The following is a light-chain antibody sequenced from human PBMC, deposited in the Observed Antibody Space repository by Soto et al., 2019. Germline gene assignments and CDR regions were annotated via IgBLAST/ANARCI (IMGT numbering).Light chain of an antibody. Sequence: DIQMTQSPSTLSASVGDRVTITCRASQSISSWLAWYQQKPGKAPNLLIYKASSLESGVPSSFRGSASGTEFTLTISSLQPDDFATYYCQQYNSYPWTFGQGTKVEIK. V-gene: IGKV1-5*03. CDR1: QSISSW. CDR3: QQYNSYPWT. CDR2: KAS. J-gene: IGKJ1*01.